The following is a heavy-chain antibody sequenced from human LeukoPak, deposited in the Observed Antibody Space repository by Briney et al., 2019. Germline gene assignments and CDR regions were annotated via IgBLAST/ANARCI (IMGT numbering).Heavy chain of an antibody. V-gene: IGHV3-7*01. CDR2: IKADGSEK. D-gene: IGHD3-16*02. CDR1: GFTFSNYL. CDR3: TLFMITFGGVIVPEEDDYYYYYMDV. J-gene: IGHJ6*03. Sequence: GGSLRLSCAASGFTFSNYLMTWVRQAPGKGLEWVADIKADGSEKYYVDSVKGRFTILRDNAKNSLYLQMNSLRAEDTAVYYCTLFMITFGGVIVPEEDDYYYYYMDVWGKGTTVTVSS.